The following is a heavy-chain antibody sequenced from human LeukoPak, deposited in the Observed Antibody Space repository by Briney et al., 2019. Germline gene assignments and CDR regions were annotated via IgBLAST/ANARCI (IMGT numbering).Heavy chain of an antibody. Sequence: PGGSLRLSCAASGFTFSSYGMHWVRQAPGKGLEWVAVISYDVGKKYYADSVKGRFTISRDNSKNTLYLQMNSLRAEDTAVYYCARCSNAYYYYMDVWGKGTTVTVSS. CDR1: GFTFSSYG. CDR3: ARCSNAYYYYMDV. D-gene: IGHD2-8*01. V-gene: IGHV3-30*03. CDR2: ISYDVGKK. J-gene: IGHJ6*03.